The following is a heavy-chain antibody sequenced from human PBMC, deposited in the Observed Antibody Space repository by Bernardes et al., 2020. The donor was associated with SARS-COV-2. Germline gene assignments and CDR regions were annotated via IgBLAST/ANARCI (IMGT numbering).Heavy chain of an antibody. D-gene: IGHD4-17*01. CDR3: ARDLSSTVTAPFDY. CDR2: INPNSGDT. Sequence: ASVKVSCKVSGYTFTAYYMHWVRQAPGHGLEWMGWINPNSGDTNYSQNFQGRVTMTRDTSISTAYMELSRLRSDDTAIYYCARDLSSTVTAPFDYWGQGTLVTVSS. J-gene: IGHJ4*02. CDR1: GYTFTAYY. V-gene: IGHV1-2*02.